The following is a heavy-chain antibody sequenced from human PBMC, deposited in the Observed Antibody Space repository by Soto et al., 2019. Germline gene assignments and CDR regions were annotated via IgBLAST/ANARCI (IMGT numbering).Heavy chain of an antibody. D-gene: IGHD5-18*01. CDR3: ARDLGSYDEYYYYGMDV. CDR2: IWYDGSNK. CDR1: GFTFSSYG. V-gene: IGHV3-33*01. Sequence: GGSLRLSCAASGFTFSSYGMHWVRQAPGKGLEWVAVIWYDGSNKYYADSVKGRFTISRDNSKNTLYLQMNSLRAEDTAVYYCARDLGSYDEYYYYGMDVWGQGTTVTVSS. J-gene: IGHJ6*02.